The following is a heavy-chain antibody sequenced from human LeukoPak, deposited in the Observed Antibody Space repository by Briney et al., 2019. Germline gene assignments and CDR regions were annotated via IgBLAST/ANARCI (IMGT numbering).Heavy chain of an antibody. D-gene: IGHD3-10*01. J-gene: IGHJ4*02. Sequence: SETLSLTCGVSGYSITSGYHWGWIRQPPGKGLEWIGNIYHTGSTYYNPSLKSRVTMSVDTSKNQFSLKLSSVTAADTAVYYCAREGPDSSLMQLFRYGSGSRIDYWGQGTLVTVSS. CDR2: IYHTGST. CDR1: GYSITSGYH. CDR3: AREGPDSSLMQLFRYGSGSRIDY. V-gene: IGHV4-38-2*02.